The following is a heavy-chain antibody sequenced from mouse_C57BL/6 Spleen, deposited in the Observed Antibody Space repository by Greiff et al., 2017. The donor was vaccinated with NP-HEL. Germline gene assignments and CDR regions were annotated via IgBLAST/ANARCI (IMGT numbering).Heavy chain of an antibody. CDR1: GFSLTSYG. Sequence: VKLMESGPGLVQPSQSLSITCTVSGFSLTSYGVHWVRQSPGKGLEWLGVIWSGGCTDYNAAFISRLSISKDNSKSQVFFKMNSLQADDTAIYYCARSPDYDFFDYWGQGTTLTVSS. CDR2: IWSGGCT. J-gene: IGHJ2*01. D-gene: IGHD2-4*01. V-gene: IGHV2-2*01. CDR3: ARSPDYDFFDY.